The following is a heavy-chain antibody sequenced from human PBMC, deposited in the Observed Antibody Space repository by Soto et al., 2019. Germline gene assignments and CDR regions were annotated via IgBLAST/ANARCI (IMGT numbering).Heavy chain of an antibody. CDR3: ATRSPAFDY. CDR1: GYTFTTYG. Sequence: QVQLVQSGPEVKKPGASVKVSCKTSGYTFTTYGITWVRQAPGQGLEWMGWISTDRGKTNYAQEFQGRVTMTTDTPTSTAYMELRSLRSDDTAVYYCATRSPAFDYWGQGTLVTVSS. V-gene: IGHV1-18*01. J-gene: IGHJ4*02. CDR2: ISTDRGKT.